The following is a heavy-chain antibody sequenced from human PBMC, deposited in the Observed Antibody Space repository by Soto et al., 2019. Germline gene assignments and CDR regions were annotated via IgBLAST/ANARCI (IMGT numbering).Heavy chain of an antibody. J-gene: IGHJ3*02. CDR1: GFIVSSNY. CDR3: ARDPRIAVPGTPNDAFDI. Sequence: GGSLRLSCAASGFIVSSNYMSWVRQAPGKGLERVSVIYSGGSTYYADSVRGRFTISRDNSKNTLYLQMNSLRAEDTAVYYCARDPRIAVPGTPNDAFDIWGLGTVVTVSS. CDR2: IYSGGST. V-gene: IGHV3-53*01. D-gene: IGHD6-19*01.